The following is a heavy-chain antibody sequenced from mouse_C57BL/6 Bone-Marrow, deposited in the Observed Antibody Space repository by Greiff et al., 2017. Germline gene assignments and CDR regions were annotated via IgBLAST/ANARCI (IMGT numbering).Heavy chain of an antibody. D-gene: IGHD4-1*01. CDR1: GYTFTSYW. CDR2: IDPSDSYT. V-gene: IGHV1-59*01. CDR3: AKLGLAY. Sequence: QVQLKQPGAELVRPGTSVKLSCKASGYTFTSYWMHWVKQRPGQGLEWIGVIDPSDSYTNYNQKFKGKATLTVDTASSTAYMQRSSLTSEDSAVYYCAKLGLAYWGQGTLVTVSA. J-gene: IGHJ3*01.